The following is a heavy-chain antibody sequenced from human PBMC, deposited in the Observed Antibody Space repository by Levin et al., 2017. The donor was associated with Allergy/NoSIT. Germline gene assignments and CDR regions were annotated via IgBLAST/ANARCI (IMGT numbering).Heavy chain of an antibody. CDR1: GGSISSSNQY. Sequence: SETLSLTCNVSGGSISSSNQYWGWIRQPPGKGLEWIGSIYYTGSTYYHPSLKSRVTISVDRTKNHISLKLSPVTAADVGLYFCARHAGGVLPWFGEHPTPFDVWGLGTMVTVSS. D-gene: IGHD3-10*01. CDR2: IYYTGST. J-gene: IGHJ3*01. CDR3: ARHAGGVLPWFGEHPTPFDV. V-gene: IGHV4-39*01.